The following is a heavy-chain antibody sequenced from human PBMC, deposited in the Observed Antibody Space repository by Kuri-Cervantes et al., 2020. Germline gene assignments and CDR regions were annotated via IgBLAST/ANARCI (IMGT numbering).Heavy chain of an antibody. CDR2: ISSSSSYI. V-gene: IGHV3-21*01. CDR3: ARGDAVTTDY. CDR1: GFTFSSYA. Sequence: GGSLRLSCAASGFTFSSYAMSWVRQAPGKGLEWVSAISSSSSYISYADSVKGRFTISRDNAKNTLYLQMNSLRAEDTAVYYFARGDAVTTDYWGQGTLVTVSS. D-gene: IGHD4-17*01. J-gene: IGHJ4*02.